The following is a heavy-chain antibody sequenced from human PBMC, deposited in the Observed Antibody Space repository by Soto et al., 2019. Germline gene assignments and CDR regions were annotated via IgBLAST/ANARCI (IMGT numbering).Heavy chain of an antibody. CDR1: GGTITDCKDF. J-gene: IGHJ6*02. CDR3: SSRRAHMITFGGDSDTDMDV. D-gene: IGHD3-16*01. V-gene: IGHV4-39*01. Sequence: SDTLSHTYTFAGGTITDCKDFWGWVGHAPGKGLEWIASIYHSGSSYYNPSLKSRVTISVDTSKNQVSLKLSSVTAADTAVYYCSSRRAHMITFGGDSDTDMDVWGQGTTVT. CDR2: IYHSGSS.